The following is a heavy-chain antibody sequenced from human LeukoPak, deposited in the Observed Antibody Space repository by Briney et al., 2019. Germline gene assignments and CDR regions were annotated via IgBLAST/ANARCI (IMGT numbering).Heavy chain of an antibody. Sequence: PSETLSLTCTVSGGSISSSNYYWSWIRQPPGKGLEWIGEINHSGSTNYNPSLKSRVTISVDTSKNQFSLKLSSVTAADTAVYYCARVLLGYSYGYGPYYYYGMDVWGQGTTVTVSS. CDR1: GGSISSSNYY. CDR3: ARVLLGYSYGYGPYYYYGMDV. CDR2: INHSGST. V-gene: IGHV4-39*07. D-gene: IGHD5-18*01. J-gene: IGHJ6*02.